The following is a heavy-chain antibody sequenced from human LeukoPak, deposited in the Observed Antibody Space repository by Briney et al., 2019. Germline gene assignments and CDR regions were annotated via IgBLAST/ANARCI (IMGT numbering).Heavy chain of an antibody. CDR1: GGSFSGYY. CDR2: INHSGST. Sequence: SETLSLTCAVYGGSFSGYYWSWIRQPPGKGLEWIGEINHSGSTNYNPSLKSRVTISVDTSKNQFSLKLSSVTAADTAVYYCARESEQWLVQGAFDYWGQGTLVTVSS. J-gene: IGHJ4*02. V-gene: IGHV4-34*01. CDR3: ARESEQWLVQGAFDY. D-gene: IGHD6-19*01.